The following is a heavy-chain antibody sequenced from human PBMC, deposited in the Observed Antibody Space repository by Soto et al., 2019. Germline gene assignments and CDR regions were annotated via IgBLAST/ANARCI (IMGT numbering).Heavy chain of an antibody. D-gene: IGHD6-19*01. CDR2: IYWDDDK. CDR1: GFSLSSTRMA. CDR3: AHIVVAGLGYYFVY. J-gene: IGHJ4*02. V-gene: IGHV2-5*02. Sequence: QITLKESGPTLVKPTQTLTLTCTFSGFSLSSTRMAVGWIRQPPGKALEWLALIYWDDDKRYSSFLKSRLTITKDTSKNQVVLTMSNMDPVDTARYYCAHIVVAGLGYYFVYWGQGTLVTVSS.